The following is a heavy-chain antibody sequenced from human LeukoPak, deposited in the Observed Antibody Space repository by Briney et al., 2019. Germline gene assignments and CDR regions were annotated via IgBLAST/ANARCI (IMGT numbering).Heavy chain of an antibody. CDR2: IYYSGST. J-gene: IGHJ6*02. V-gene: IGHV4-39*01. CDR1: GGSISSSSYY. Sequence: PSETLSLTCIVSGGSISSSSYYWGWIRQPPGKGLEWIGSIYYSGSTYYNPSLKSRVTVSVDTSKNQFSLKLSSVTAADTAVYYCARHRTQYYYDSMDVWGQGTTATVSS. CDR3: ARHRTQYYYDSMDV. D-gene: IGHD3-22*01.